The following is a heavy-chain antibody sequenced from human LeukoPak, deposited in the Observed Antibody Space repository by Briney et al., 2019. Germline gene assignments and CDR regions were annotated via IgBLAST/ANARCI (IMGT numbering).Heavy chain of an antibody. J-gene: IGHJ4*02. V-gene: IGHV1-2*02. CDR1: GYIFTGYY. CDR3: ARDRTGLEGLDY. CDR2: INPNSGGT. D-gene: IGHD3-3*01. Sequence: ASVKVSCKASGYIFTGYYMHWVRQAPGQGLEWMGWINPNSGGTNHAQKFQGRVTMTRDTSISTAYMELSRLRSDDTAVYYCARDRTGLEGLDYWGQGTLVTVSS.